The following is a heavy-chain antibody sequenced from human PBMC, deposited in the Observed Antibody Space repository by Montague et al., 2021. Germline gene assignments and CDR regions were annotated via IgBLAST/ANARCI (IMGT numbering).Heavy chain of an antibody. CDR2: TYYRSKWYN. V-gene: IGHV6-1*01. J-gene: IGHJ6*03. CDR1: GDSVSSNRVA. CDR3: ARRQRQAWAHSSSSPQYYYYMDV. Sequence: CAISGDSVSSNRVAWNWIRQSPSRGLEWLGRTYYRSKWYNDYAVSVKSRITINPDTSKNQFSLQLNSVTPEDTAVYYCARRQRQAWAHSSSSPQYYYYMDVWGKGTTVTVSS. D-gene: IGHD6-6*01.